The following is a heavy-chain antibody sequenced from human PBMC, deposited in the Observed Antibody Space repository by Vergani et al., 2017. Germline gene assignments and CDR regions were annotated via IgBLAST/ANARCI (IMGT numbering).Heavy chain of an antibody. Sequence: QVQLQQWGGGLLKPSETLSLTCVVNGGSFTSYHWTWIRQSPGEGLEWVGDIDHTGRPDYNPSLKSRRTMSVDKSQNKFSLTLNSVTATDTAIYFCARVNTRTNGHLYYYYYIDVWGQGTAVTVS. CDR2: IDHTGRP. CDR3: ARVNTRTNGHLYYYYYIDV. V-gene: IGHV4-34*01. J-gene: IGHJ6*03. CDR1: GGSFTSYH. D-gene: IGHD2-8*01.